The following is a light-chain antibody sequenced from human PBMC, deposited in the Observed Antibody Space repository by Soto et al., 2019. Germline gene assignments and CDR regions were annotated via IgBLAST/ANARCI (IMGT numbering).Light chain of an antibody. V-gene: IGLV2-14*01. J-gene: IGLJ3*02. CDR1: SSDVGGYNY. CDR2: EVT. Sequence: QSVLTQPASVSGSPGQSITISCTGTSSDVGGYNYVSWYQQHPGKAPKLIIYEVTNRPSGVSGRFSGSKSGNTASLTISGLQAEDDADYYCSSFTTSSTLGVFGGGTQLTVL. CDR3: SSFTTSSTLGV.